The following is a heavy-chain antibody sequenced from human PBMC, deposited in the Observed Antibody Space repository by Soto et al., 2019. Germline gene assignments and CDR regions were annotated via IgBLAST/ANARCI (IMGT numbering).Heavy chain of an antibody. D-gene: IGHD3-10*01. Sequence: GGSLRLSCAASGFTFSSFAMSWVRQAPGKGLEWVSGINDSGGSTYSADSVKGRFTISRDNSKNTLYLQMNSLRADDTAVYYCARRRDAPGSYFDSWSQGTLVTVSS. CDR3: ARRRDAPGSYFDS. J-gene: IGHJ4*02. CDR2: INDSGGST. CDR1: GFTFSSFA. V-gene: IGHV3-23*01.